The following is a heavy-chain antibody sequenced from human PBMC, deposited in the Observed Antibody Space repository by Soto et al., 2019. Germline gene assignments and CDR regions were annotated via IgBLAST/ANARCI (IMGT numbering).Heavy chain of an antibody. D-gene: IGHD3-16*02. Sequence: GGSLRLSCAASGFTFSSYAMSWVRQAPGKGLEWVSAISGSGGSTYYADSVKGRFTISRDNSKNTLYLQMNSLRAEDTAVYYCAKDVVGELSLYVYDYWGQGTLVTVSS. V-gene: IGHV3-23*01. CDR2: ISGSGGST. J-gene: IGHJ4*02. CDR1: GFTFSSYA. CDR3: AKDVVGELSLYVYDY.